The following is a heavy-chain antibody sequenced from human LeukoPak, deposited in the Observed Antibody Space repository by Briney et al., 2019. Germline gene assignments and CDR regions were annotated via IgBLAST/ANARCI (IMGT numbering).Heavy chain of an antibody. CDR1: GYTFTGYY. V-gene: IGHV1-2*02. D-gene: IGHD4-17*01. Sequence: ASVKVSCKASGYTFTGYYMHWVRQAPGQGLEWMGWINPNSGGTNYAQKFQGRVTMTRDTSISTAYMELGRLRSDDTAVYYCARDLTVTTDYYYGMDVWGQGTTVTVSS. J-gene: IGHJ6*02. CDR2: INPNSGGT. CDR3: ARDLTVTTDYYYGMDV.